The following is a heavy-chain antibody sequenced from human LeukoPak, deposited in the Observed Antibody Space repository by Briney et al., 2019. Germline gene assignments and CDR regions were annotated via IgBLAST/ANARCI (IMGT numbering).Heavy chain of an antibody. CDR1: GGTFSSYA. D-gene: IGHD2-21*02. CDR2: IIPIFGTA. J-gene: IGHJ6*03. Sequence: SVKVSCKASGGTFSSYAISWVLQAPGQGLEWMGGIIPIFGTANYAQKFQGRVTITTDESTSTAYMELSSLRSEDTAVYYCARGYCGGDCYPGDYYYYMDVWGKGTTVTVSS. CDR3: ARGYCGGDCYPGDYYYYMDV. V-gene: IGHV1-69*05.